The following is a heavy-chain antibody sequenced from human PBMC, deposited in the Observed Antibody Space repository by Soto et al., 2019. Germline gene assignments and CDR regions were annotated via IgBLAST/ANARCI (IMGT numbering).Heavy chain of an antibody. Sequence: GGSLRLSCAASGFTFSSYWMHWVRQVPGKGLEWVSRISSDGGTAYHADSVKGRFTISRGNAKNTLYLQMNGLRADDTALYFCAKSRVFIGAIVTLLDSWGQGTQVTVSS. D-gene: IGHD3-16*02. J-gene: IGHJ4*02. CDR3: AKSRVFIGAIVTLLDS. CDR1: GFTFSSYW. CDR2: ISSDGGTA. V-gene: IGHV3-74*01.